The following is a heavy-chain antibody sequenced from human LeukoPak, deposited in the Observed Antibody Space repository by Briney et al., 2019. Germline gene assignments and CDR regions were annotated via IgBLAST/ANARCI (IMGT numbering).Heavy chain of an antibody. CDR1: EFTFSNYE. D-gene: IGHD6-6*01. Sequence: GGSLRLSCAASEFTFSNYEMNWVRQAPGKGLEWVSYIGSGGRTKYYADSVRGRFTISRDNAKNSLYLQMNSLRAEDTAVYYCARDRLTPSISWADAFDIWGQGTMVTVSS. J-gene: IGHJ3*02. V-gene: IGHV3-48*03. CDR2: IGSGGRTK. CDR3: ARDRLTPSISWADAFDI.